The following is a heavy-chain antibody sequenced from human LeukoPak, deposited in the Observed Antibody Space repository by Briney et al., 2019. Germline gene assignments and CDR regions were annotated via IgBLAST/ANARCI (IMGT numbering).Heavy chain of an antibody. V-gene: IGHV4-39*01. CDR2: VYYSGRT. J-gene: IGHJ4*02. D-gene: IGHD3-22*01. CDR1: GRSISSSSYY. CDR3: ARLLYDRSGYYYFDY. Sequence: SDTLSLTCTVSGRSISSSSYYCGWIRQPPGKGLEWIVSVYYSGRTYVNPSLKSRVTVSVDTSKSQFSLKLSSVPAADTAGYYCARLLYDRSGYYYFDYWGQGTLVTVSS.